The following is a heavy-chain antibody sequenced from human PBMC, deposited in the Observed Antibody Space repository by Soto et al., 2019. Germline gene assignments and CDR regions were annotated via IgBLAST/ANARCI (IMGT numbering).Heavy chain of an antibody. CDR1: DYTFTSDG. V-gene: IGHV1-18*01. CDR3: AWRAYTGRDVAFDV. D-gene: IGHD2-2*02. CDR2: ISAKSGDT. J-gene: IGHJ3*01. Sequence: QVQLVQSGAEVKKAGASVKVSCKASDYTFTSDGITWVRQAPGQGLEWMGWISAKSGDTNYAHKLQDRVTMTTDTSRSRAFMELRSLRFDDSAVYYCAWRAYTGRDVAFDVWGQGTMVTVSS.